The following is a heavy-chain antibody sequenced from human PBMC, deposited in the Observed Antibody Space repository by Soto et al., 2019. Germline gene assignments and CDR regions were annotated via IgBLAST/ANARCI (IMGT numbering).Heavy chain of an antibody. CDR2: LNAGNSNR. CDR1: GYTFTNNA. CDR3: ARGYDFVWGSYRSDAFDI. Sequence: ASVKVSCKASGYTFTNNAIHWVRQAPGQRLEKLGWLNAGNSNREYSQKFQGRIIMTKDTSASTAYMELSILISEDTAVYYCARGYDFVWGSYRSDAFDIWG. J-gene: IGHJ3*02. V-gene: IGHV1-3*01. D-gene: IGHD3-16*02.